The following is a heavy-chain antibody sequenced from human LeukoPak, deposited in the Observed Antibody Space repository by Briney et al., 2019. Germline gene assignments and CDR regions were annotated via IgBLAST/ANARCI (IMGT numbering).Heavy chain of an antibody. CDR1: GFTFSNYA. D-gene: IGHD3-3*01. Sequence: GGSLRLSCAASGFTFSNYAMTWVRQAPGKGLDSVSSITDSGMTSYYADSVKGRFTISRDNPRNTLYLQMHSLRSEDTAIYYCASYPFGVLRFLDLFSSPGGQGALVTVSS. V-gene: IGHV3-23*01. J-gene: IGHJ4*02. CDR3: ASYPFGVLRFLDLFSSP. CDR2: ITDSGMTS.